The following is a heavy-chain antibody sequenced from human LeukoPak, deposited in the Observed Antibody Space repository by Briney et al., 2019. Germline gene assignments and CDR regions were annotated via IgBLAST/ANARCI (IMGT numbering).Heavy chain of an antibody. CDR3: ARDSGSGNNDY. Sequence: ASVKVSCKASGYTFTSYAIHWVRQAPGQRLEWMGWISASNGNTKYSQNFQGRVTFISNTSATTAFMELSSLRSEDAAVYYCARDSGSGNNDYWGQGTLVTVSS. CDR1: GYTFTSYA. V-gene: IGHV1-3*01. D-gene: IGHD1-26*01. J-gene: IGHJ4*02. CDR2: ISASNGNT.